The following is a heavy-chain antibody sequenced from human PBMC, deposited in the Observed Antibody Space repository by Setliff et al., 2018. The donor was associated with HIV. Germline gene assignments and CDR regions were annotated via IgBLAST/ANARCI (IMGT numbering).Heavy chain of an antibody. J-gene: IGHJ5*02. CDR3: ALPYCSGGNCWSSASLPPAGWFDP. CDR2: IIPMYGVT. Sequence: SVKVSCKASGGTFSSYVISWVRQAPGQGPEWMGGIIPMYGVTNYAQKFQGRVTITTDESTSTAYMELSSPRSEDTAVYYCALPYCSGGNCWSSASLPPAGWFDPWGQGTLVTVSS. D-gene: IGHD2-15*01. CDR1: GGTFSSYV. V-gene: IGHV1-69*05.